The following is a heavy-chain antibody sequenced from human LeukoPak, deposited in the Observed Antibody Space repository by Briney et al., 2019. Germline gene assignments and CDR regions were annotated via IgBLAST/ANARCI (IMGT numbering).Heavy chain of an antibody. CDR1: GGSITNYY. V-gene: IGHV4-59*01. CDR3: ARASMGATVFDY. CDR2: IYYSGST. Sequence: SETLSLTCTVSGGSITNYYWSWIRQPPGKGLEWIGYIYYSGSTNYNPSLKSRVTISVDTSKNQFSLKLSSVTAADTAVYYCARASMGATVFDYWGQGTLVTVSS. D-gene: IGHD1-26*01. J-gene: IGHJ4*02.